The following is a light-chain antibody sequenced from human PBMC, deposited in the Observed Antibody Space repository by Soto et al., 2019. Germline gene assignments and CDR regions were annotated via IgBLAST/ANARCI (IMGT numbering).Light chain of an antibody. J-gene: IGKJ4*01. CDR2: DTS. V-gene: IGKV4-1*01. CDR1: KSLFYTSDNKNY. Sequence: DTVMTQSPDSLAVSLGETATIKCKSSKSLFYTSDNKNYLAWYQQRPGQRPRLLIYDTSSRATGIPGRFSGSGSGTDFTLTIDSLEPDDFAVYYCQQRTDWPTFGGGTRVEL. CDR3: QQRTDWPT.